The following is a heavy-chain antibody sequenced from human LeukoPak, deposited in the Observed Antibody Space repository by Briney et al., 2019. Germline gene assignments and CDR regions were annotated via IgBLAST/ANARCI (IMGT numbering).Heavy chain of an antibody. Sequence: ASVKVSCKASGYTFTNYGISWVRQAPGQGLEWMGWISAYNVNTNYARKLQGRVTTTTDTSTSTAYMGLRSLRSDDTAVYYCARDPESSGWYGGYYFDYWGQGTLVTVSS. V-gene: IGHV1-18*04. J-gene: IGHJ4*02. CDR3: ARDPESSGWYGGYYFDY. CDR2: ISAYNVNT. D-gene: IGHD6-19*01. CDR1: GYTFTNYG.